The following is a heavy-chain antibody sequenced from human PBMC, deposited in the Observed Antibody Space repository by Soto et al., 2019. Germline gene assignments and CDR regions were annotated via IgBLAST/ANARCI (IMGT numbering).Heavy chain of an antibody. D-gene: IGHD3-3*01. CDR3: AREVGFWSGYRASYGMDV. J-gene: IGHJ6*02. Sequence: SETLSLTCTFSGFSISSGDYYLSWIRQPPGKGLEWIGYIYYSGSTYYNPSLKSRVTISVDTSKNQFSLKLSSVTAADTAVYYCAREVGFWSGYRASYGMDVWGQGTTVTV. CDR1: GFSISSGDYY. V-gene: IGHV4-30-4*01. CDR2: IYYSGST.